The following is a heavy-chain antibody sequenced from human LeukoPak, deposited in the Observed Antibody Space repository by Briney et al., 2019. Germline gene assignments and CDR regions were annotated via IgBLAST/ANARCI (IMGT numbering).Heavy chain of an antibody. V-gene: IGHV4-34*01. CDR2: INHSGST. CDR1: GGSFSGYY. J-gene: IGHJ4*02. D-gene: IGHD5-18*01. CDR3: ARGRGYSYGYKGVCFDY. Sequence: SETLSLTCAVYGGSFSGYYWSWIRQPPGKGLEWIGEINHSGSTNYNPSLKSRVTISVDTSKNQFSLKLSSVTAADTAVYYCARGRGYSYGYKGVCFDYWGQGTLVTVSS.